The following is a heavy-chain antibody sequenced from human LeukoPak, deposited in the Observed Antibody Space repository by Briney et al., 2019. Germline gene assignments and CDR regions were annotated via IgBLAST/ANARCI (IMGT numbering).Heavy chain of an antibody. CDR3: ARGNMEYYYYYGMDV. V-gene: IGHV4-4*02. D-gene: IGHD3-3*01. CDR1: GGSISSSNW. J-gene: IGHJ6*02. CDR2: VYHGGST. Sequence: SETLSLTCAVSGGSISSSNWWSWVRQPPGKGLEWIGEVYHGGSTNFNPSLKSRVTISVDRSKNQFSLRLSSVTAADTAVYYCARGNMEYYYYYGMDVWGQGTTVTVSS.